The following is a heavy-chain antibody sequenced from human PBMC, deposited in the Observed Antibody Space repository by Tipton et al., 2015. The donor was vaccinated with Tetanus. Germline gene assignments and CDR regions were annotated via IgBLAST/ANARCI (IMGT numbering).Heavy chain of an antibody. Sequence: TLSLTCTVSGDSISSGGPYWSWIRQFPGKGLEWMWHIHHTGSTYYNPSLKTRITVSVDTSKNQFSLKLTSVTAGDTAVYFCVKFEYRTSFASWGQGALVAVSS. V-gene: IGHV4-31*03. D-gene: IGHD6-6*01. CDR1: GDSISSGGPY. J-gene: IGHJ4*02. CDR3: VKFEYRTSFAS. CDR2: IHHTGST.